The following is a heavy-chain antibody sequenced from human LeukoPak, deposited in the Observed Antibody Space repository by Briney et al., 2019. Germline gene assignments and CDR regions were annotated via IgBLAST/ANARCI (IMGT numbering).Heavy chain of an antibody. D-gene: IGHD4-17*01. J-gene: IGHJ4*02. CDR3: ARDEAHGDYGSGLFDY. Sequence: SQTLSLTCTVSGGSISSGDYYWSWIRQPPGKGLEWIGYIYYSGSTYYNPSLKSRVTISVDTSKNQFSLKLSSVTAADTAVYYCARDEAHGDYGSGLFDYWGQGTLVTVSS. CDR1: GGSISSGDYY. V-gene: IGHV4-30-4*01. CDR2: IYYSGST.